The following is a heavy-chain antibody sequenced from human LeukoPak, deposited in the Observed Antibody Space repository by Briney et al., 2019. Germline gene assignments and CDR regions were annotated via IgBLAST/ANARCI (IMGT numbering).Heavy chain of an antibody. D-gene: IGHD5-12*01. J-gene: IGHJ5*02. CDR3: ARDQAIVATITSGFDP. CDR1: GYTFSGYY. CDR2: INPNSGGT. V-gene: IGHV1-2*02. Sequence: ASVKVSCTASGYTFSGYYMHWVRQAPGKGLEWMGWINPNSGGTNYAEKFQGGVTMTRVSSISTAYMELSRLRSDDTAVYYCARDQAIVATITSGFDPWGQGTLVTVSS.